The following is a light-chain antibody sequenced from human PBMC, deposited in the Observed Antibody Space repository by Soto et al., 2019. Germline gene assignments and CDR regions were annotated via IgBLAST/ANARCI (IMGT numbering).Light chain of an antibody. Sequence: QSALTQPASVSGSPGQSIAISCTGTSSDVGGYDYVSWYQQYPGKAPKLMIYDVNNRPSGVSNRFSGSKSGNTASLTISGLQAEDEAGYYCSSYTSSGTRVFGGGTKVTVL. V-gene: IGLV2-14*01. J-gene: IGLJ2*01. CDR2: DVN. CDR1: SSDVGGYDY. CDR3: SSYTSSGTRV.